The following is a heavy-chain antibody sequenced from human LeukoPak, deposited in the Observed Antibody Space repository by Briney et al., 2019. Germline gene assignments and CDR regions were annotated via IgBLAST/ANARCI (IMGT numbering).Heavy chain of an antibody. Sequence: GGSLRLSCAASGFTFSSYAMHWVRQAPGKGLEWVTVISYDGSNKYYADSVKGRFTISRDNSKDTLYLQMNSLRAEDTAVYYCARGRYCSSISCRTELDYWGQGTLVTVSS. D-gene: IGHD2-2*01. J-gene: IGHJ4*02. CDR2: ISYDGSNK. CDR1: GFTFSSYA. V-gene: IGHV3-30*04. CDR3: ARGRYCSSISCRTELDY.